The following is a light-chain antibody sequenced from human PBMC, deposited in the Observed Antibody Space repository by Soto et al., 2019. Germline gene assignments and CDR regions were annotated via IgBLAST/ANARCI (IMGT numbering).Light chain of an antibody. CDR1: QVTSRY. V-gene: IGKV3-20*01. CDR3: QQYSTSPIS. CDR2: GAY. Sequence: ENVLTQSPGTLSLSPGERATLSCRASQVTSRYLSWYKQRPGQAPRLLIYGAYSRTTGIPDRFSGSGSGTNFTLTISRLEPEDFAVYYCQQYSTSPISFGQGTRLEIK. J-gene: IGKJ5*01.